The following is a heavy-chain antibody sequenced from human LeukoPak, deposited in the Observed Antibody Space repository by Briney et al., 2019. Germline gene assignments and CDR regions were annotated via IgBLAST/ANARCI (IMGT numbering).Heavy chain of an antibody. J-gene: IGHJ3*02. Sequence: EPGGSLRLSCAASGFTVSSNYMSWVPQAPGKGLEWVSVIYSDVSTYYTDSVKGRFTISRDNSKNTVFLQMNSLRAEDTAVYYCARDRSAVARAYDIWGQGTMVTVSS. CDR1: GFTVSSNY. V-gene: IGHV3-53*01. CDR3: ARDRSAVARAYDI. D-gene: IGHD6-19*01. CDR2: IYSDVST.